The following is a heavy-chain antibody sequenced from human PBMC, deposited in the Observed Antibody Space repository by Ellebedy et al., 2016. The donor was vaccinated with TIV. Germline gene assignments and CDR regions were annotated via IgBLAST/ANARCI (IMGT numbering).Heavy chain of an antibody. CDR3: ARDEGDYGEFYFDY. Sequence: SQTLSLTCXISGDSVSSNSAAWNWIRQSPSRGLEWLGRTYYRSKWYNDYAVSVKSRITINPDTSKNQFSLQLNSVTPEDAAVYYCARDEGDYGEFYFDYWGQGTLVTVSS. V-gene: IGHV6-1*01. D-gene: IGHD4-17*01. J-gene: IGHJ4*02. CDR2: TYYRSKWYN. CDR1: GDSVSSNSAA.